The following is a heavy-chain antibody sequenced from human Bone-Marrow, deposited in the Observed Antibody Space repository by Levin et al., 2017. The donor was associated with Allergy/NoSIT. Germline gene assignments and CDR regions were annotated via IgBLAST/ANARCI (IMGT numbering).Heavy chain of an antibody. J-gene: IGHJ4*02. CDR3: VISAAAFES. CDR1: GFTFNRYW. V-gene: IGHV3-74*03. CDR2: IDQNGDET. Sequence: GGSLRLSCAASGFTFNRYWMHWVRQAPGEGPVWVSRIDQNGDETSYADSVEGRFTTSRANAKNTLYLQMNSLRVEDTAVYYCVISAAAFESWGQGTLVIVSS. D-gene: IGHD6-25*01.